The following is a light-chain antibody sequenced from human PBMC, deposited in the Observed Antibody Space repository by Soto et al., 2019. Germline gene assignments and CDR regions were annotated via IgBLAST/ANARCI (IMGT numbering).Light chain of an antibody. CDR2: RNN. V-gene: IGLV1-47*01. CDR1: SSNIGSNY. CDR3: AAWDDSLSGRGV. Sequence: QSALTQPPSASGTPGQRVTISCSGSSSNIGSNYVYWYQQLPRTAPKLLIYRNNQRPSGVPDRFSGSKSGTSASLAISGLRSEDEADYYCAAWDDSLSGRGVFGTGTKVTVL. J-gene: IGLJ1*01.